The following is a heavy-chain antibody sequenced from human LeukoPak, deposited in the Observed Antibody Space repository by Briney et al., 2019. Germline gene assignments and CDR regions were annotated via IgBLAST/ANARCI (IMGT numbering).Heavy chain of an antibody. CDR2: INPNSGGT. CDR3: ARGGVITYYYDSSGYYPHDY. CDR1: GYTFTGYY. D-gene: IGHD3-22*01. J-gene: IGHJ4*02. Sequence: ASVKVSCKASGYTFTGYYTHWVRQAPGQGLEWMGWINPNSGGTNYAQKFQGRVTMTRDTSISTAYMELSRLRSDDTAVYYCARGGVITYYYDSSGYYPHDYWGQGTLVTVSS. V-gene: IGHV1-2*02.